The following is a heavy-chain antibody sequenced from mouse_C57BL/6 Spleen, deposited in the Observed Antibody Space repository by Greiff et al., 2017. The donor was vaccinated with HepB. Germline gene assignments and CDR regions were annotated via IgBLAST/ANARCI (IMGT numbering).Heavy chain of an antibody. CDR2: IYPGDGDT. CDR3: ARALRYPYDY. D-gene: IGHD1-1*01. J-gene: IGHJ2*01. CDR1: GYAFSSYW. Sequence: QVQLKESGAELVKPGASVKISCKASGYAFSSYWMNWVKQRPGKGLEWIGQIYPGDGDTNYNGKFKGKATLTADKSSSTAYMQLSSLTSEDSAVYFCARALRYPYDYWGQGTTLTVSS. V-gene: IGHV1-80*01.